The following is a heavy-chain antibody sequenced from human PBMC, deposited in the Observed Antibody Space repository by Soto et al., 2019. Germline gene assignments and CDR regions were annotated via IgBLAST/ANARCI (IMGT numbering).Heavy chain of an antibody. CDR3: ARVIGIAVAGKGTYYYGMDV. Sequence: ASVKVSCKASGYTFTSYDINWVRQATGQGLEWMGWMNPNSGNTGYAQKFQGRVTMTTDTSTSTAYMELRSLRSDDTAVYYCARVIGIAVAGKGTYYYGMDVWGQGTTVTVSS. J-gene: IGHJ6*02. V-gene: IGHV1-8*01. CDR2: MNPNSGNT. D-gene: IGHD6-19*01. CDR1: GYTFTSYD.